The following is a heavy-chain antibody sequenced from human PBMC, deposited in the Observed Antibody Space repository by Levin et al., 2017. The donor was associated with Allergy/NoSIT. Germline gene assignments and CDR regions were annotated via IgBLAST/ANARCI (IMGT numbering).Heavy chain of an antibody. J-gene: IGHJ4*02. CDR2: IWYDGSKT. CDR3: ARGPLRFLEWSRGGHFDY. D-gene: IGHD3-3*01. Sequence: GGSLRLSCAASGFSFSKYGMHWVRQAPGKGLEWVAVIWYDGSKTYYTESVKGRLTISRDNSKNTLYLQMNSLRAEDTAVYYCARGPLRFLEWSRGGHFDYWGQGTLVTVSS. V-gene: IGHV3-33*01. CDR1: GFSFSKYG.